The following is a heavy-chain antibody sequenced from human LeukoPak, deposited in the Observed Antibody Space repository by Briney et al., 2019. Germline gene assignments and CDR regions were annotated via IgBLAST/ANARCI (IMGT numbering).Heavy chain of an antibody. CDR3: ARGSLPSDYYDSSGYPDY. Sequence: ASVKVSCKASGYTFASYDINWVRQATGQGLEWMGWMNPNSGNTGYAQKFQGRVTMTRNTSISTAYMELSSLRSEDTAVYYCARGSLPSDYYDSSGYPDYWGQGTLVTVSS. CDR1: GYTFASYD. D-gene: IGHD3-22*01. V-gene: IGHV1-8*01. J-gene: IGHJ4*02. CDR2: MNPNSGNT.